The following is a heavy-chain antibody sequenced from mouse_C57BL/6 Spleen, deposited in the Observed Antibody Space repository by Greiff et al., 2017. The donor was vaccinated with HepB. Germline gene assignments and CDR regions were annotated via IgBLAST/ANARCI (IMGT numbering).Heavy chain of an antibody. V-gene: IGHV1-9*01. J-gene: IGHJ3*01. CDR1: GYTFTGYW. CDR3: ARSAYEGSDYYIWGFAY. CDR2: ILPGSGST. Sequence: QVQLQQSGAELMKPGASVKLSCKATGYTFTGYWIEWVKQRPGHGLEWIGEILPGSGSTNYNEKFKGKATFTADTSSNTAYMQLSSLTTEDSAIYYCARSAYEGSDYYIWGFAYWGQGTLVTVSA. D-gene: IGHD1-1*01.